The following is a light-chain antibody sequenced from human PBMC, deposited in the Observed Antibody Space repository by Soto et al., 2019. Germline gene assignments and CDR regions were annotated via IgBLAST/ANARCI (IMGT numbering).Light chain of an antibody. Sequence: QSALTQPASVSGSPGQSITISCTGTSSDVGGYDYVSWYQQHPGKVPKLMIYDVGNRPSGVSNRFSGSKSGNTASLTISGLQAEDEAEYYCSSYTSSSTLVVFGGGTKVTVL. CDR3: SSYTSSSTLVV. CDR2: DVG. V-gene: IGLV2-14*03. J-gene: IGLJ2*01. CDR1: SSDVGGYDY.